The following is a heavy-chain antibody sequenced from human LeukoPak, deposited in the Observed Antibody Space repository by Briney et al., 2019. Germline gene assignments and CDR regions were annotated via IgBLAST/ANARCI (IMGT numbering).Heavy chain of an antibody. D-gene: IGHD1-26*01. CDR3: ARDPAGAAGETLFDY. Sequence: SVKVSCRASGGTFSSYTIIGLGQPPAQGVEGLGRIIPTLGLATCAQKSQGGVTITAATSTSTAYRELSSLRSEDTAVYYCARDPAGAAGETLFDYWGQGTLVTVSS. CDR2: IIPTLGLA. CDR1: GGTFSSYT. V-gene: IGHV1-69*04. J-gene: IGHJ4*02.